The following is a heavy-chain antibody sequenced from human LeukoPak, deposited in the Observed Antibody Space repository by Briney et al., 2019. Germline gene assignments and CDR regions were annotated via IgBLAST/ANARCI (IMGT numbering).Heavy chain of an antibody. Sequence: GGSLRLSCAGAGFTFSGYAMTWVRQAPGKGLEWVANIRQDETEKFYVDSVKGRFTISRDNAKNSLYLQMSNLRAEDTAVYYCVRDRYSVVIPAAGSFDIWGQGIVVTVSS. D-gene: IGHD2-2*01. CDR1: GFTFSGYA. CDR3: VRDRYSVVIPAAGSFDI. V-gene: IGHV3-7*01. CDR2: IRQDETEK. J-gene: IGHJ3*02.